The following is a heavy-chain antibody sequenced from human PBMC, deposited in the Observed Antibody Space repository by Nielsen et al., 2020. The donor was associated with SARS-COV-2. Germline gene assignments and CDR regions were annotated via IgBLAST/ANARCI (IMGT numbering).Heavy chain of an antibody. J-gene: IGHJ4*02. Sequence: GGSLRLSCAASGFTFSSYAMSWVRQAPGKGLEWVSFISGSGGRTFYADSVKGRFTISRDNSKTTVYLQMNRLRAEDTAVYYCAKDSPAAGFDYWGQGALVTVSS. V-gene: IGHV3-23*01. D-gene: IGHD6-13*01. CDR1: GFTFSSYA. CDR2: ISGSGGRT. CDR3: AKDSPAAGFDY.